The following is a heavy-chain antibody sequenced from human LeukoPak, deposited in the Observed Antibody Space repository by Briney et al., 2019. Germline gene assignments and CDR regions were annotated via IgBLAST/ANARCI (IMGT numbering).Heavy chain of an antibody. CDR3: ASRLRLTRAGFRDY. V-gene: IGHV4-30-2*01. CDR1: GGSISSGGYS. J-gene: IGHJ4*02. Sequence: SQTLSLTCAVSGGSISSGGYSWSWIRQPPGKGLEWIGYIYHSGSTYYNPSLKSRVTISVDRSKNQFSLKLSSVTAADTAVYYCASRLRLTRAGFRDYWGQGTLVTVSS. CDR2: IYHSGST. D-gene: IGHD5-12*01.